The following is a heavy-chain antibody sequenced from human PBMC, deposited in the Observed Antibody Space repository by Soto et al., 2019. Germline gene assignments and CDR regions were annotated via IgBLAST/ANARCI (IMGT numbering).Heavy chain of an antibody. CDR3: AHSSRYAAFDI. CDR1: GFSLSSSGVS. V-gene: IGHV2-5*02. J-gene: IGHJ3*02. D-gene: IGHD3-9*01. CDR2: IYWDDDK. Sequence: QITLKESGPTLVKDTQTLTLTCTFSGFSLSSSGVSVGWIRQPPGKALEWLALIYWDDDKRYSPSLRNRLTITKDSSNNQVVLTMTNVDPVDTATFYCAHSSRYAAFDIWGQGTLVTVSS.